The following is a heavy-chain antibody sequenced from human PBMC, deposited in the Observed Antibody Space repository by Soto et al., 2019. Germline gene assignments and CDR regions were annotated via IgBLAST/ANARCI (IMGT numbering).Heavy chain of an antibody. J-gene: IGHJ6*02. D-gene: IGHD2-2*02. V-gene: IGHV4-4*07. CDR2: IYSDGTT. CDR1: GGSISGYY. CDR3: SRVGCSNSRCYTRGMDV. Sequence: LSLTCTVSGGSISGYYWSWVRQPAGKGLEWVGRIYSDGTTNYSPSLKSRVTMSLDTSKNLFSLHLNSVTAADTAVYYCSRVGCSNSRCYTRGMDVWGQGTTVTVSS.